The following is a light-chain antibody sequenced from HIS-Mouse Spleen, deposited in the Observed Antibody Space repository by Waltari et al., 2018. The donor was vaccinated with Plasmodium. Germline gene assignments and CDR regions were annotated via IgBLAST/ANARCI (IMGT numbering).Light chain of an antibody. CDR1: QSVSSN. CDR2: GAS. CDR3: QQYNNWSFT. J-gene: IGKJ3*01. V-gene: IGKV3-15*01. Sequence: IVTTHSPATLSVSPGERATLSCRASQSVSSNLAWYQQKPGQAPRLLLYGASTRATGIPARFSGSGSGTEFTLTISSLQSEDFAVYYCQQYNNWSFTFGPGTKVDIK.